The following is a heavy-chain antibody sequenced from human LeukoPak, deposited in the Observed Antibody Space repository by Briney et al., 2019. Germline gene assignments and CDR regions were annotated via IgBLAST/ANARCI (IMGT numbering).Heavy chain of an antibody. Sequence: SEALSLTCTVSGYSISSGYYWGWIRQPPGKGLEWIGSIYHSGSTYYNPSLKSRVTISVDTSKNQFSLKLSSVTAADTAVYYCARVNDDSSGYYGYYFDYWGQGTLVTVSS. CDR1: GYSISSGYY. CDR3: ARVNDDSSGYYGYYFDY. J-gene: IGHJ4*02. V-gene: IGHV4-38-2*02. D-gene: IGHD3-22*01. CDR2: IYHSGST.